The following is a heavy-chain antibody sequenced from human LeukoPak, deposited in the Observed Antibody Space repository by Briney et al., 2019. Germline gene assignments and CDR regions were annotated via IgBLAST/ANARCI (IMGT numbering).Heavy chain of an antibody. V-gene: IGHV1-69*04. CDR1: GGTFSSYA. D-gene: IGHD2-21*02. CDR2: IIPILGIA. J-gene: IGHJ4*02. Sequence: ASVKVSCKASGGTFSSYAISWVRQAPGQGLEWMGRIIPILGIANYAQKFQGRVTITADKSTSTAYMELSSLRSEDTAVYYCAITGPTVVVTKTSFGERRGYFDYWGQGTLVTVSS. CDR3: AITGPTVVVTKTSFGERRGYFDY.